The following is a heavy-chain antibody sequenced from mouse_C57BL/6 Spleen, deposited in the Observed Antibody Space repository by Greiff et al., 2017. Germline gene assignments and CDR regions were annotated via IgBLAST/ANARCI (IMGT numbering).Heavy chain of an antibody. V-gene: IGHV5-4*03. CDR2: ISDGGSYT. CDR1: GFTFSSYA. Sequence: EVKLMESGGGLVKPGGSLKLSCAASGFTFSSYAMSWVRQTPDKRLEWVATISDGGSYTYYPDNVKGRFTISRDNAKNNLYLQMSHLKSEDTAMYYCARSSMVTGNYLDYGGQGTTLTVSS. CDR3: ARSSMVTGNYLDY. J-gene: IGHJ2*01. D-gene: IGHD2-2*01.